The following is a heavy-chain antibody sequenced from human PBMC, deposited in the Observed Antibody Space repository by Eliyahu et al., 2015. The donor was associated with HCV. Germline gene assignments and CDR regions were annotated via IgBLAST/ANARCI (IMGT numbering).Heavy chain of an antibody. Sequence: QVQLQQWGAGLLXPSETLSXTCAVYGXXXSXNYYWSWSXQSPGKRLEWIGDISRSGNTNYNPSLXSRVTISVDTSKTQFSLKLTSVTAADTAVYYCARGPDTSSWSAEFFQHWGQGTLVTVSS. D-gene: IGHD6-13*01. J-gene: IGHJ1*01. V-gene: IGHV4-34*01. CDR1: GXXXSXNYY. CDR3: ARGPDTSSWSAEFFQH. CDR2: ISRSGNT.